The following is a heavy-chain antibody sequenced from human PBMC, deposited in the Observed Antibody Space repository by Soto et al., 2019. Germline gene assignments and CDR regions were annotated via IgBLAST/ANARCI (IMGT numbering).Heavy chain of an antibody. D-gene: IGHD3-22*01. CDR2: IYSGGYT. CDR3: AREAIIVIAAPEYYFDY. Sequence: GGSLRLSCAASGFDVSNADMSWVRQAPGKGLEWVSVIYSGGYTNYADSVKGRFIVSRDSPKNTLYLQMDSLRAEDTAVYYCAREAIIVIAAPEYYFDYWGQGTLVTVSS. V-gene: IGHV3-66*01. J-gene: IGHJ4*02. CDR1: GFDVSNAD.